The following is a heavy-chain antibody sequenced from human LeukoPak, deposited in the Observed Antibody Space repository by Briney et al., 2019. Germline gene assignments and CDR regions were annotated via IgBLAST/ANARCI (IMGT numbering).Heavy chain of an antibody. CDR3: ASGSSSSGYYYGMDV. D-gene: IGHD6-6*01. V-gene: IGHV3-11*01. CDR2: ISSSGSTI. CDR1: GFTFSDYY. Sequence: GGSLRLSCAASGFTFSDYYMSWIRQTPGKGLEWVSYISSSGSTIYYADSVKGRFTISRDNAKNSLYLQMNSLRAEDTAVYYCASGSSSSGYYYGMDVWGQGTTVTVSS. J-gene: IGHJ6*02.